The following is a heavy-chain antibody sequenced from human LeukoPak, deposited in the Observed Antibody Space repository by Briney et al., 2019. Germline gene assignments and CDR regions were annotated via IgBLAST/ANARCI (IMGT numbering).Heavy chain of an antibody. CDR2: ISYDGSNK. CDR3: AKDVSWNWFDP. Sequence: GRSLRLSCAASGFTISISAMHWVRQAPGKGLEWVAVISYDGSNKYYADSVKGRFTISRDNSKNTLYLQMNTLRAEDTAVYYCAKDVSWNWFDPWGQGTLVTVSS. V-gene: IGHV3-30-3*02. CDR1: GFTISISA. J-gene: IGHJ5*02.